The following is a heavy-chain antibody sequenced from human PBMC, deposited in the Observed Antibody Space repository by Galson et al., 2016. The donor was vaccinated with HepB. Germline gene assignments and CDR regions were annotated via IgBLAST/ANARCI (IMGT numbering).Heavy chain of an antibody. J-gene: IGHJ6*02. Sequence: SLRLSCAASGFTFSNYALSWVRQAPGKGLEWVSAISGNGVSTYYADSVKGRFTISRDNSKNTLYLQVNSLRADDTAVYYCAKEVRSSSWFEDWGQGTTVTVSS. CDR3: AKEVRSSSWFED. CDR2: ISGNGVST. D-gene: IGHD6-13*01. CDR1: GFTFSNYA. V-gene: IGHV3-23*01.